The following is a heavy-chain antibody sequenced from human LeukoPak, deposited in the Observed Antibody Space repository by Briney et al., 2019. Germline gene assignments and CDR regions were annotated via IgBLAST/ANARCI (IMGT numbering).Heavy chain of an antibody. CDR3: ARTSIAARRTSYYYYYYMDV. CDR2: IIPIFGTA. J-gene: IGHJ6*03. CDR1: GGTFSSYA. Sequence: ASVKVSCKASGGTFSSYAISWVRQAPGQGLEWMGGIIPIFGTANYAQKFQGRVTITADKSTSTAYMELSSLRSEDTAVYYCARTSIAARRTSYYYYYYMDVWGKGTTVTVSS. V-gene: IGHV1-69*06. D-gene: IGHD6-6*01.